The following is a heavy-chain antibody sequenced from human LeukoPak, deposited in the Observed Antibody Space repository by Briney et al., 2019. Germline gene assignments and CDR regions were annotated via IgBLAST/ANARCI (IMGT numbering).Heavy chain of an antibody. CDR3: ARDRSHDFWSGYYSNWFDP. V-gene: IGHV4-59*01. CDR1: GGSISSYY. D-gene: IGHD3-3*01. Sequence: SETLSLTCTVSGGSISSYYWSWIRQPPGKGLEWIGYIYYSGSTNYNPSLKSRVTISVDTSKNQFSLKLSSVTAADTAVYYCARDRSHDFWSGYYSNWFDPWGQGTLVTVSS. J-gene: IGHJ5*02. CDR2: IYYSGST.